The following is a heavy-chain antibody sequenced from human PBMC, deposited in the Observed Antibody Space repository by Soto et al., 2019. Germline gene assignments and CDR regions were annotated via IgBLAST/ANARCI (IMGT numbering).Heavy chain of an antibody. J-gene: IGHJ4*02. D-gene: IGHD3-10*01. Sequence: QLVETGGGLIQPGTSLTLSCAASGFGVSRNYMTWVRQAPGKGLAWVSFVYSGGATFYADSVKGRFILSRDDSQNTMYLQMNNLRAEDTAVYYCARVPGRLWGRGTLVTVAS. CDR1: GFGVSRNY. CDR2: VYSGGAT. V-gene: IGHV3-53*02. CDR3: ARVPGRL.